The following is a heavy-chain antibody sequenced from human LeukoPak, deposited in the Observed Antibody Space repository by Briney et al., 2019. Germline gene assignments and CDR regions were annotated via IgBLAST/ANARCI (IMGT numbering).Heavy chain of an antibody. J-gene: IGHJ4*02. CDR1: GFTFRSYW. CDR3: ARASFQRWLQLGGD. V-gene: IGHV3-74*01. D-gene: IGHD5-24*01. CDR2: VNGDGGTT. Sequence: GGSLRLSCAASGFTFRSYWMHWVRQAPGKGLVWVSRVNGDGGTTTYTDSVRGRFTISRDNAKNSLYLQMNSLRDEDTAVYYCARASFQRWLQLGGDWGQGTLVTVSS.